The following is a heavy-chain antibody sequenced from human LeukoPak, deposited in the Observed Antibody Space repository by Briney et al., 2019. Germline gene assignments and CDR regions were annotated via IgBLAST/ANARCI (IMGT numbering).Heavy chain of an antibody. J-gene: IGHJ5*02. CDR2: IFYSGST. D-gene: IGHD4-23*01. CDR3: ARHDYGGSSAWFDP. V-gene: IGHV4-59*01. Sequence: SETLSLTCTVSGGSISSYFWSWIRQPPGKGLEWIGYIFYSGSTYYNPSLMSRVTISVDTSKNQFSLKLTSVTAADTAVYYCARHDYGGSSAWFDPWGQGTLVSVSS. CDR1: GGSISSYF.